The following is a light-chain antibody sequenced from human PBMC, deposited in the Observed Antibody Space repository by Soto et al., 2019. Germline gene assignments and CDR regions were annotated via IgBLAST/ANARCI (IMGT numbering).Light chain of an antibody. J-gene: IGLJ3*02. V-gene: IGLV2-14*01. CDR1: SSDVGGPNY. Sequence: QSALTHPASVSGSPGQSITISCTGTSSDVGGPNYVSWYQQHPGKAPKLIIYEVNKWPSGVSNRFSGSKSGNTASLTVSGLQAEDEADYYCSSYTYSNTWVFGGGTKVTVL. CDR2: EVN. CDR3: SSYTYSNTWV.